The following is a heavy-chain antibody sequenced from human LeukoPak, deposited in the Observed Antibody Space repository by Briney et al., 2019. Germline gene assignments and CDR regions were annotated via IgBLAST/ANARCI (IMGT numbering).Heavy chain of an antibody. Sequence: ASVKVSCKASGYTFTSYGISRVRQAPGQGLEWMGWISAYNGNTNYAQKLQGRVTMTTDTSTSTAYMELRSLRSDDTAVYYCARDLRGWLHFDYWGQGTLVTVSS. CDR3: ARDLRGWLHFDY. CDR2: ISAYNGNT. CDR1: GYTFTSYG. V-gene: IGHV1-18*01. D-gene: IGHD3-9*01. J-gene: IGHJ4*02.